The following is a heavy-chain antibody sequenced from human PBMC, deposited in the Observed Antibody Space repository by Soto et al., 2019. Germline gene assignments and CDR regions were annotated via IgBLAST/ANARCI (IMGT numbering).Heavy chain of an antibody. J-gene: IGHJ4*02. D-gene: IGHD6-6*01. CDR1: GFTFSNYA. CDR2: ITASGGAT. V-gene: IGHV3-23*01. CDR3: AKVMESGRPLDY. Sequence: EVPLLESGGGLVQPGGSLRLSCAASGFTFSNYAMSWVRQAPGKGLDWVSTITASGGATWYADSVKGRFTISRDFSKSTLYLQMNYLRAEDTAVYFCAKVMESGRPLDYWGQGTLVTVSS.